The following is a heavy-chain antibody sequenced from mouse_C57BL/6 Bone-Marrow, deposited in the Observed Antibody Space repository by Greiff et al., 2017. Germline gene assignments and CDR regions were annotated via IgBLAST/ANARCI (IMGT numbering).Heavy chain of an antibody. Sequence: VQLQQSGAELVKPGASVKLSCTASGFNIKDYSMHWVQQRTEQGLEWIGSIDPEDGDTKYAPNFQGQATITADTSFNTAYLQLSSLTSEDTAVYYCARGVGLDWFAYWGQGTLVTVSA. CDR2: IDPEDGDT. CDR1: GFNIKDYS. D-gene: IGHD2-2*01. CDR3: ARGVGLDWFAY. V-gene: IGHV14-2*01. J-gene: IGHJ3*01.